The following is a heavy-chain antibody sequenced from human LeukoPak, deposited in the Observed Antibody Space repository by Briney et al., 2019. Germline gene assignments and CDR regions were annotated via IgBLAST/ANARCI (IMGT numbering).Heavy chain of an antibody. CDR2: MNPNSGNT. V-gene: IGHV1-8*01. D-gene: IGHD2-15*01. J-gene: IGHJ5*02. CDR1: GYTFTSYD. CDR3: ARGPTIKRYCSGGSCSNWFDP. Sequence: GASVKVSCKASGYTFTSYDINWVRQATGQGLEWMGWMNPNSGNTGYAQKFQGRVTMTRNTSISTAYMELSSLRSEDTAVYYCARGPTIKRYCSGGSCSNWFDPWGQGTLVTVSS.